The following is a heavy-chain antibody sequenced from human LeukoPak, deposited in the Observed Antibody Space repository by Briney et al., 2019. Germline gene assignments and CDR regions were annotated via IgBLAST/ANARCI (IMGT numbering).Heavy chain of an antibody. CDR2: IYHSGST. V-gene: IGHV4-4*02. CDR1: GGSIISSNW. J-gene: IGHJ4*02. CDR3: ASRGYSYGYADY. Sequence: PSEALSLTCAVSGGSIISSNWWSWVRQPPGKGLEWIGEIYHSGSTNYNPSLKSRVTISVDKSKNQFSLKLSSVTAADTAVYYCASRGYSYGYADYWGQGTLVTVSS. D-gene: IGHD5-18*01.